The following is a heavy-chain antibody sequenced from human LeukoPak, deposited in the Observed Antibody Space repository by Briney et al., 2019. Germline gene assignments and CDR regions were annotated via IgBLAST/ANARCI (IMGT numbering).Heavy chain of an antibody. J-gene: IGHJ6*03. CDR3: ARSYDFWSGYSYYYYYYMDV. CDR1: GYTFTSYD. D-gene: IGHD3-3*01. V-gene: IGHV1-8*03. Sequence: ASVKVSCKASGYTFTSYDINWVRQATGQGLEWMGWMNPNSANTGYAQMFQGRVTITRNTSISTTYMELSSLRSEDTAVYYCARSYDFWSGYSYYYYYYMDVWGKGTTVTVSS. CDR2: MNPNSANT.